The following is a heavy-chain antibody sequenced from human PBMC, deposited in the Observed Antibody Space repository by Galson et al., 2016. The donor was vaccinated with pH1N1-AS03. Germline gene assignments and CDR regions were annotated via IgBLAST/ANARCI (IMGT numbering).Heavy chain of an antibody. CDR1: GFVFSTSA. J-gene: IGHJ4*02. Sequence: SLRLSCAASGFVFSTSAIHWVRQSPGKGLEWVAFIRYDESIKNYGDSVKGRFSISRDNPTNTVNLEMNTLRPEDTAVYYCVKGGGYAHGFLGYYFDSWGQGTLVTVSS. CDR2: IRYDESIK. CDR3: VKGGGYAHGFLGYYFDS. D-gene: IGHD3-16*01. V-gene: IGHV3-30*02.